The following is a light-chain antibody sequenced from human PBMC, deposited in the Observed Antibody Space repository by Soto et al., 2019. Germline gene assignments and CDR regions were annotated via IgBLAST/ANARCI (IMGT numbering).Light chain of an antibody. V-gene: IGKV1-9*01. CDR2: TAS. CDR1: QDISTF. J-gene: IGKJ1*01. CDR3: PQLHSFPPT. Sequence: DIQLTQSPSFLSASVGARLTLTCRASQDISTFLTWYQQNPGKAPKLLIYTASTLQSGVPSRFRGSGSGTEFTLTISSLQPADFATYYCPQLHSFPPTFGQGTKVEVK.